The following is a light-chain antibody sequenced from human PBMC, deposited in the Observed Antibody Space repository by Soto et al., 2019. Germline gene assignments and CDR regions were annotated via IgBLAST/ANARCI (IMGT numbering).Light chain of an antibody. CDR2: GND. V-gene: IGLV1-47*01. Sequence: QSVLTQPPSASGTPGQRVTISCSGSGSNIGTNYVYWYQQLPGSAPKLLIYGNDQRPSGVPDRFSGSKSGTSASLAISGVRSDDEADYYCAAWDNSLSGRLFGGGTKLTVL. CDR3: AAWDNSLSGRL. CDR1: GSNIGTNY. J-gene: IGLJ2*01.